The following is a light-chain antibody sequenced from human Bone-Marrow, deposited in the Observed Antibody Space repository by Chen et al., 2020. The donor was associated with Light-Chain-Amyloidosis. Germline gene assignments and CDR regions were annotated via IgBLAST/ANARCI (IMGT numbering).Light chain of an antibody. J-gene: IGLJ2*01. V-gene: IGLV3-25*03. Sequence: SYELTQPPSVSVSPGQTARITCSGDDLPTKYAYWYQQKPGQAPVLVIHRDTERPSGISERFSGSRSGTTATLTISGVQAEDAADYHCQSAYSSGAYEVIFGGGTKLTVL. CDR3: QSAYSSGAYEVI. CDR1: DLPTKY. CDR2: RDT.